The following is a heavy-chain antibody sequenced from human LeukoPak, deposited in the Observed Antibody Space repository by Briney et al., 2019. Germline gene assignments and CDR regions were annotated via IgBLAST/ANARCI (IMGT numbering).Heavy chain of an antibody. CDR2: IYSGGIT. Sequence: GGSLRLSCAASGFTVSSNYMTWVRRAPGKGLEWDSVIYSGGITYYADSVKGRFTISRDNSKNTLYLQMNSLRAEDTAVYYCAKDRGSYLPTMFDYWGQGTLVTVSS. CDR1: GFTVSSNY. CDR3: AKDRGSYLPTMFDY. D-gene: IGHD1-26*01. V-gene: IGHV3-53*05. J-gene: IGHJ4*02.